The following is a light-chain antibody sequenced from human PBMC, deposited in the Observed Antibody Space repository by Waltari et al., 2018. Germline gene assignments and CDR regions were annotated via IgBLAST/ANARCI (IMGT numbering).Light chain of an antibody. Sequence: SALTQPDSVSGSPGQSITISCSGIRSDSGGYDYVSWYQQHPGKAPKVIIYDVNNPPSGVSNRFSGSKSGSSASLTISGLQAEDEADYYCSSFTSSTTGIFGGGTKVTVL. CDR3: SSFTSSTTGI. J-gene: IGLJ2*01. CDR1: RSDSGGYDY. V-gene: IGLV2-14*03. CDR2: DVN.